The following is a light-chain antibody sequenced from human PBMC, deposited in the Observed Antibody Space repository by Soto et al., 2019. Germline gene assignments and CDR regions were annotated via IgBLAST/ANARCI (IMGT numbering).Light chain of an antibody. J-gene: IGLJ3*02. Sequence: QSALTQPASVSGSPGQSITISCTGTISDVGAYRYVSWYQQHPGTAPKLIIYEVTNRPSGVSNRFSGSKSGNTASLTISGLQAEDEADYYCNSYSTSSTYWVFGGGTKVTVL. CDR3: NSYSTSSTYWV. V-gene: IGLV2-14*01. CDR1: ISDVGAYRY. CDR2: EVT.